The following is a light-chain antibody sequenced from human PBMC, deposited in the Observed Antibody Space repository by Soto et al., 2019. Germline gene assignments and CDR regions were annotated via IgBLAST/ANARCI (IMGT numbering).Light chain of an antibody. Sequence: QSVLTQPPSASGTPGQRVPISCSGSSSNIGSNYLYWYQHLPGAAPKLLIYRNNQRPSGVPDRFSGSKSGTSASLAISGLRSEDEADYYCAAWDDSLSGRGVVFGGGTKLTVL. V-gene: IGLV1-47*01. J-gene: IGLJ2*01. CDR3: AAWDDSLSGRGVV. CDR1: SSNIGSNY. CDR2: RNN.